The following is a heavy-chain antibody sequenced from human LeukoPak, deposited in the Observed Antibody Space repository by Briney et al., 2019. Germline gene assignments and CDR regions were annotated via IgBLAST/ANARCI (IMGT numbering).Heavy chain of an antibody. CDR3: AKSRCSDGSCYAWGAAFDI. V-gene: IGHV3-48*02. CDR1: GFTFSSYS. J-gene: IGHJ3*02. CDR2: ISSSSSTI. Sequence: GGSLRLSCAASGFTFSSYSMNWVRQAPGKGLEWVSSISSSSSTIYYADSVKGRFTISRDNAKNSLYLQMNSLRDEDTAVYYCAKSRCSDGSCYAWGAAFDIWGQGTMVTVSS. D-gene: IGHD2-15*01.